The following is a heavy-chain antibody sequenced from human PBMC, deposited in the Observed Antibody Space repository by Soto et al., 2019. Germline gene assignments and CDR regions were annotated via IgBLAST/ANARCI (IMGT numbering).Heavy chain of an antibody. Sequence: QVQLVESGGGVVQPGRSLRLSCAASEFTFSNFGMQWVRQAPGKGLEWVAVIYYDGRNEYYADSVKGRFTISRDNSKNTLYLQMNSLRAEDTAVYYCARVDVVVAADAFDIWGQGTMVTVSS. J-gene: IGHJ3*02. CDR2: IYYDGRNE. V-gene: IGHV3-33*01. CDR1: EFTFSNFG. CDR3: ARVDVVVAADAFDI. D-gene: IGHD2-15*01.